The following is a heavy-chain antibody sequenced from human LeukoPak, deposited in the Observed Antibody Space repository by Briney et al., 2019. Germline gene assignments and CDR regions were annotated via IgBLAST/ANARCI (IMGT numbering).Heavy chain of an antibody. D-gene: IGHD5-12*01. CDR1: GFSISNSA. CDR2: IVASSGST. V-gene: IGHV3-23*01. Sequence: GGTLRLSCAASGFSISNSAMSWVRQAPGKGLEWVSLIVASSGSTFYADSVKGRFTISRDSSKNTLYLQMNSLRAEDMAVYYCAKGAYDYIEMGYFDYWGQGTLVTVSS. J-gene: IGHJ4*02. CDR3: AKGAYDYIEMGYFDY.